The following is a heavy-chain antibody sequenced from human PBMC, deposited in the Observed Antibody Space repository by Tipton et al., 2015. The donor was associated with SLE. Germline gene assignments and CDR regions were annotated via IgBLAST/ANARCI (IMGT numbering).Heavy chain of an antibody. D-gene: IGHD5-18*01. J-gene: IGHJ4*02. CDR3: ARAQRYTYGDGYFDY. V-gene: IGHV4-4*07. CDR1: CGSISSYY. Sequence: LRLSCTVSCGSISSYYWSWIRQPAGKGLEWIGRIYTSGSTNYNPSLKSRVTMSVDTSKNQFSLKLSSVTAADTAVYYCARAQRYTYGDGYFDYWGQGTLVTVSS. CDR2: IYTSGST.